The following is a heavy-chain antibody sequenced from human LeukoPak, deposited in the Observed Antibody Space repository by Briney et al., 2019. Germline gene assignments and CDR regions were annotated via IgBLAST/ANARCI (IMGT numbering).Heavy chain of an antibody. V-gene: IGHV3-23*01. Sequence: GGSLRLSCAASGFTFSTYAMTWVRQAPGKGLEWVSAISGSGGSTYYADSVKGRFTISRDNSKNTLYLQMNSLRAEDTVVYYCAKEWDGYNPRGAFDIWGQGTMVTVSS. J-gene: IGHJ3*02. CDR1: GFTFSTYA. CDR2: ISGSGGST. CDR3: AKEWDGYNPRGAFDI. D-gene: IGHD5-24*01.